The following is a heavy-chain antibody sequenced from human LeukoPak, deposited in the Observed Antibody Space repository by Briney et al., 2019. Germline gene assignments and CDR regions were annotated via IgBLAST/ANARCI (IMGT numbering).Heavy chain of an antibody. Sequence: GESLKISCKGSGYSFTSYWIGWVRQMPGKGLEWMGIIYPGDSDTRYSPSFQGQVTISADKSISTAYLQWSSLKASDTAMYYCARLMCSSTSCPSGWFDPWGQGTLVTVSS. CDR1: GYSFTSYW. CDR3: ARLMCSSTSCPSGWFDP. V-gene: IGHV5-51*01. J-gene: IGHJ5*02. CDR2: IYPGDSDT. D-gene: IGHD2-2*01.